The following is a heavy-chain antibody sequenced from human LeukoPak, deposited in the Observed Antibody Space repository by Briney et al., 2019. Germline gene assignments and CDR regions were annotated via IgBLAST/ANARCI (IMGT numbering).Heavy chain of an antibody. V-gene: IGHV3-30*02. CDR1: GFTFSSYW. Sequence: GGSLRLSCAASGFTFSSYWMHWVRQAPGKGLEWVTFIHYDGRNQYYADSVKGRFTISRDNSKNTLYLQMNSLRPEDTAVYYCAKAAYDSSGSWYYFDYWGQGTLVTVSS. CDR3: AKAAYDSSGSWYYFDY. J-gene: IGHJ4*02. CDR2: IHYDGRNQ. D-gene: IGHD3-22*01.